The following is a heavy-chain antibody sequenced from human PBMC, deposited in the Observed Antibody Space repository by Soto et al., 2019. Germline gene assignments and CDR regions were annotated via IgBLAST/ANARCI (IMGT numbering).Heavy chain of an antibody. CDR1: GYTFTNFG. CDR2: ISAYNGNT. V-gene: IGHV1-18*01. J-gene: IGHJ4*02. Sequence: QVQLVQSGAEVKKPGASVKVSCKASGYTFTNFGITWVRQAPGQGLEWMGWISAYNGNTNYAQNLQGRATMTTDTPTNTAYMELRSLRSDDTAVYYCARAYYYDSSGYYPVDNWGQGTLVAVSS. CDR3: ARAYYYDSSGYYPVDN. D-gene: IGHD3-22*01.